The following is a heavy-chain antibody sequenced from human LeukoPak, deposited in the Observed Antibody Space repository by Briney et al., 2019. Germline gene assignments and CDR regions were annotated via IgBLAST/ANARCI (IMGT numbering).Heavy chain of an antibody. V-gene: IGHV4-39*07. D-gene: IGHD3-3*01. CDR1: GGSISTSRYY. CDR3: ARGLILEWLPDAFDI. J-gene: IGHJ3*02. Sequence: PSETLSLTCTVSGGSISTSRYYWGWIRQPPGKGLEWIGSIYYSGITYYNPSLKSRVTISLDTSKNQFSLKLSSVTAADTAVYYCARGLILEWLPDAFDIWGQGTMVTVSS. CDR2: IYYSGIT.